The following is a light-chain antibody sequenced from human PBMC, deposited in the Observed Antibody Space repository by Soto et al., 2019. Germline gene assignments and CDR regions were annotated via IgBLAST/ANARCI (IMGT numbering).Light chain of an antibody. V-gene: IGLV1-44*01. CDR1: NSNIGSNP. Sequence: VLTQPPSASGTPGQRVTISCSGSNSNIGSNPVHWYQQFPGTAPKVLIYSNYQRPSGVPDRFSGSKSGTSASLAISGLQSEDEADYYCAAWDDRLSDLLFGGGTKVTVL. CDR3: AAWDDRLSDLL. CDR2: SNY. J-gene: IGLJ2*01.